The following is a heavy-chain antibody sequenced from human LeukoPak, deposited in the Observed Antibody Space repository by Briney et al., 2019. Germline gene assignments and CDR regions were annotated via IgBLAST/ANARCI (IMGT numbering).Heavy chain of an antibody. J-gene: IGHJ5*02. CDR3: AREVLSGYYSP. CDR1: GGSFSGYY. D-gene: IGHD3-22*01. Sequence: SETLSLTCAVYGGSFSGYYWSWIRQPPGKGLEWIGEINHSGSTNCNPSLKSRVTISVDTSKNQFSLKLSSVTTADTAVYYCAREVLSGYYSPWGQGTLVTVSS. V-gene: IGHV4-34*01. CDR2: INHSGST.